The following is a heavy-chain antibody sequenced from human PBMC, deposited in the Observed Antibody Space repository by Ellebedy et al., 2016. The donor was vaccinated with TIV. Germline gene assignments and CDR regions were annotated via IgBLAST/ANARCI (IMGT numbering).Heavy chain of an antibody. CDR2: ISSSGSTI. V-gene: IGHV3-11*01. Sequence: PGGSLRLSCAASGFTFSDYYMSWIRQAPGKGLEWVSYISSSGSTIYYADSVKGRFTISRDNAKNSLYLQMNSLRAEDTAVYYCAKEVAYSVPTLRVYGMAVWGQGTTVTVSS. CDR1: GFTFSDYY. CDR3: AKEVAYSVPTLRVYGMAV. J-gene: IGHJ6*02. D-gene: IGHD6-13*01.